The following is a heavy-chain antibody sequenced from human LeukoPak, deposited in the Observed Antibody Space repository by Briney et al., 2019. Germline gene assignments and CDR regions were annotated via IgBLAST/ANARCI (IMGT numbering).Heavy chain of an antibody. J-gene: IGHJ4*02. Sequence: KPSVTLSLTCSGSAFSITNYQWSWLRQPAGNDLKWLGQIHTSGTTNYHPPLNSRSTTSKATPNTHLSHTTRSVPAADTAVYYCARRDISSGWSFDYWGQGTLVTVSS. CDR3: ARRDISSGWSFDY. V-gene: IGHV4-4*07. CDR2: IHTSGTT. CDR1: AFSITNYQ. D-gene: IGHD6-19*01.